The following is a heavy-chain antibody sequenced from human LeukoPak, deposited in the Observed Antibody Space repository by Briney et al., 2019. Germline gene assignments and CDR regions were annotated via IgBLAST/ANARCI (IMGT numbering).Heavy chain of an antibody. Sequence: SQTLSLTCTVSGGSISSGSYYWSWIRQPPGKGLEWIGYIYHSGSTYYNPPLKSRVTISVDRSKNQFSLKLSSVTAADTAVYYCARANNGGSGISHFDYWGQGTLVTVSS. J-gene: IGHJ4*02. V-gene: IGHV4-30-2*01. D-gene: IGHD3-10*01. CDR2: IYHSGST. CDR3: ARANNGGSGISHFDY. CDR1: GGSISSGSYY.